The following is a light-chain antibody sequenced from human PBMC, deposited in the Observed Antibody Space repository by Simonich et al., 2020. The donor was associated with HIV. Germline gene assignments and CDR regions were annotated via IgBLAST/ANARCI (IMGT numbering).Light chain of an antibody. CDR1: QSISSN. J-gene: IGKJ4*01. CDR3: QQYNSWPT. V-gene: IGKV3-15*01. CDR2: GAS. Sequence: EIVMTQSPATLSVSPGERATLSCRASQSISSNLAWYQQRPGQAPMLLIYGASTRATGFPARFSGSGSGTEFTLTISSMQTEDFAVYYCQQYNSWPTFGGGTKVEIK.